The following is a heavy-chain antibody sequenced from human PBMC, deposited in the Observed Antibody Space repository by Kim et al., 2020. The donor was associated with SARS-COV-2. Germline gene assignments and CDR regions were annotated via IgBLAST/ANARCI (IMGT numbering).Heavy chain of an antibody. J-gene: IGHJ6*02. Sequence: KARFTIASENSKSTLYLQMNSLRAEDTAVYYCAREYEPIAAAGRSYYGMDVWGQGTTVTVSS. V-gene: IGHV3-30*07. D-gene: IGHD6-13*01. CDR3: AREYEPIAAAGRSYYGMDV.